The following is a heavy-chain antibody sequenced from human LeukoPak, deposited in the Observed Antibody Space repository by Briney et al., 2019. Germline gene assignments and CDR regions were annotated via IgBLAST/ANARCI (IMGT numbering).Heavy chain of an antibody. V-gene: IGHV3-21*01. CDR1: GFTFSSYS. Sequence: GVSLRLSCAASGFTFSSYSMNWVRQAPGKGWEWGSSISSSSSYIYYADSVKGRFTISRHNAKNSLYLQMNSLRAEDTAVYYCERERGITMISDVWGKGTTVTVSS. CDR3: ERERGITMISDV. J-gene: IGHJ6*04. D-gene: IGHD3-22*01. CDR2: ISSSSSYI.